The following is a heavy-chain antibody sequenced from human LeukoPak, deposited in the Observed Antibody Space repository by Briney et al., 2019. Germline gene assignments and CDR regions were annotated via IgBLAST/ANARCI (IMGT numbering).Heavy chain of an antibody. D-gene: IGHD6-13*01. Sequence: SETLSLTCTVSGGSISSYYGSWIRQPPGKGLEWIGYIYYSGSTNYNPSLKSRVTISVDTSKNQFSLKLSSVTAADTAVYYCASTLDSSSWYGYYFDYWGQGTLVTVSS. V-gene: IGHV4-59*01. CDR3: ASTLDSSSWYGYYFDY. CDR2: IYYSGST. J-gene: IGHJ4*02. CDR1: GGSISSYY.